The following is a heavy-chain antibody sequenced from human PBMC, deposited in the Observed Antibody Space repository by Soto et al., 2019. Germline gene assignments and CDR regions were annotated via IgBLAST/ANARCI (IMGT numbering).Heavy chain of an antibody. V-gene: IGHV1-69*06. Sequence: QVYRVQSGAEVKKPGSSVKISCKASGGIFSSNTINWVRQAAGQGLEWMGGIIPLFGTANYAEKFQGRVTITADKSTKTEYMELTSLRSEDTAVYYCASKAACGGDCYAFDSWGQGNLVTVSS. CDR3: ASKAACGGDCYAFDS. D-gene: IGHD2-21*02. CDR2: IIPLFGTA. J-gene: IGHJ4*02. CDR1: GGIFSSNT.